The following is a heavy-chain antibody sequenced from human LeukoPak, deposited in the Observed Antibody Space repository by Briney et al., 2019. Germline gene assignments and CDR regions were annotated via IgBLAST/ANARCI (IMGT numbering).Heavy chain of an antibody. Sequence: GGCLRLSCEASGVTFSSNAMSWVREAPGKGLEWVSTTSNNGAETYYADSVKGRFIISRDNSKNTLYLHMSSVRDADTAIYYCAEGIPRSAYCMCDKCYPQSTYFDFWGPGTLVTVSS. J-gene: IGHJ4*02. CDR3: AEGIPRSAYCMCDKCYPQSTYFDF. V-gene: IGHV3-23*01. D-gene: IGHD2-2*01. CDR1: GVTFSSNA. CDR2: TSNNGAET.